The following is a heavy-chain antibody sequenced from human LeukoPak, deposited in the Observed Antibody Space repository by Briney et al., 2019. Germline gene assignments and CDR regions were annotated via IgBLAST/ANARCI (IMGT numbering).Heavy chain of an antibody. D-gene: IGHD4-17*01. V-gene: IGHV3-48*02. CDR1: GFTFSSYN. Sequence: GGSLRLSCAASGFTFSSYNMNWVRQAPGKGLEWVSYITSSSSTIYYADSVKGRFTISRDNAKNSLFLQMNSLRDEDTAVYYCTRDMYYGDYEIDYWGQGTLVTVSS. J-gene: IGHJ4*02. CDR3: TRDMYYGDYEIDY. CDR2: ITSSSSTI.